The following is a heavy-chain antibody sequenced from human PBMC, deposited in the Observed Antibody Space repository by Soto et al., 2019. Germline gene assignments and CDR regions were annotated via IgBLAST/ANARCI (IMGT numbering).Heavy chain of an antibody. Sequence: ESLKISCKGSGYSFTSYWIGWVRQMPGKGLEWMGIIYPGDSDTRYSPSFQGQVTISADKSISTAYLQWSSLKASDTAMYYCARQDGGYYYDTSGYYSSMEVWGQGTTVTVSS. J-gene: IGHJ6*02. CDR3: ARQDGGYYYDTSGYYSSMEV. CDR2: IYPGDSDT. CDR1: GYSFTSYW. V-gene: IGHV5-51*01. D-gene: IGHD3-22*01.